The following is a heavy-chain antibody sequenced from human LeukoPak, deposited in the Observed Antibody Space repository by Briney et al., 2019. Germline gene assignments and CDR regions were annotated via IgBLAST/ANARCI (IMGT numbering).Heavy chain of an antibody. D-gene: IGHD5-18*01. J-gene: IGHJ4*02. CDR1: GFTFSTYW. V-gene: IGHV3-74*01. CDR2: INRDGSGI. CDR3: ANTGYNYEFDY. Sequence: GGSVRLSCAASGFTFSTYWMHWVRQAPGKGLVWISRINRDGSGITYADSVKGRFTISRDNAKSILYLQMNSLRAEDTAVYYCANTGYNYEFDYWGQGTLVTVSS.